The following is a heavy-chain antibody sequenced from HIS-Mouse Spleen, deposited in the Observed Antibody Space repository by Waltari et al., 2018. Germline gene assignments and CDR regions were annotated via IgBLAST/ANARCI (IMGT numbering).Heavy chain of an antibody. D-gene: IGHD6-13*01. CDR3: AREIPYSSSWYDWYFDL. Sequence: QLQLQESGPGLVKPSETLSLTCTVSGGSISSSSYYWGWIRQPPGKGLEWIGCIYYSGITSYTPSLKSRVTIAVDTSKNQFSLKLSSVTAADTAVYYCAREIPYSSSWYDWYFDLWGRGTLVTVSS. J-gene: IGHJ2*01. V-gene: IGHV4-39*07. CDR2: IYYSGIT. CDR1: GGSISSSSYY.